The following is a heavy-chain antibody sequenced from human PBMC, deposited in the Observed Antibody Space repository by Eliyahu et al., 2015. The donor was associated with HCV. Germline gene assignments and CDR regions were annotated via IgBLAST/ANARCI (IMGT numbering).Heavy chain of an antibody. D-gene: IGHD2-15*01. J-gene: IGHJ6*02. V-gene: IGHV3-11*01. CDR3: VRIRGRSGSPYYYGMGL. CDR1: GFPFSDYY. CDR2: IXSSGATQ. Sequence: HLVESGGDLVKPGGSLRLXCVGSGFPFSDYYFTWXRXTPGKRPQWXSYIXSSGATQYYADSVKGRFTISRDNAKNSVSLQMNSLRVEDTAVYYCVRIRGRSGSPYYYGMGLWGQGTTVTVSS.